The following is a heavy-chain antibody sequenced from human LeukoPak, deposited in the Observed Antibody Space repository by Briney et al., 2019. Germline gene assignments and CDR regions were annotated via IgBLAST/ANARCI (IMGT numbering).Heavy chain of an antibody. Sequence: PGRSLRLSCAASGSTFSSYGMHRVRQAPGKGLEWVAVISYDGSNKYYADSVKGRFTISRDNSKNTLYLQMNSLRAEDTAVYYCAKTADSSGWYYYYYGMDVWGQGTTVTVSS. CDR2: ISYDGSNK. V-gene: IGHV3-30*18. CDR1: GSTFSSYG. D-gene: IGHD6-19*01. CDR3: AKTADSSGWYYYYYGMDV. J-gene: IGHJ6*02.